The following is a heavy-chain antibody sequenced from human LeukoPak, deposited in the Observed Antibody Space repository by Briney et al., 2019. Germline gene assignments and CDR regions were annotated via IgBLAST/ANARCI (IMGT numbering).Heavy chain of an antibody. J-gene: IGHJ4*02. Sequence: PSETLSLTCTVSGGSISSSSYYWGWIRQPPGKGLEWIGSIYYSGSTYYNPSLKSRVTISADTSKNQFSLKLSSVTAADTAVYYCARRPRSIAAAGRFDYWGQGTLVTVSS. D-gene: IGHD6-13*01. CDR1: GGSISSSSYY. CDR3: ARRPRSIAAAGRFDY. CDR2: IYYSGST. V-gene: IGHV4-39*01.